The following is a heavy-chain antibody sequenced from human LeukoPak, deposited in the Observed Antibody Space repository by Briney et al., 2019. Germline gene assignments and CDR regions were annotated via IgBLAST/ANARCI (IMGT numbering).Heavy chain of an antibody. J-gene: IGHJ4*02. CDR2: IYYTGNT. CDR1: GGSISSYY. V-gene: IGHV4-59*08. D-gene: IGHD3-22*01. Sequence: SETLSLTCTVSGGSISSYYWSWIRQPPGKGLEWIGYIYYTGNTKYNSSLKSRVVMSIDRSKSQFSLRLSSVTAADTAVYYCARRTYYYDSSDHFDKWGQGALVTVSS. CDR3: ARRTYYYDSSDHFDK.